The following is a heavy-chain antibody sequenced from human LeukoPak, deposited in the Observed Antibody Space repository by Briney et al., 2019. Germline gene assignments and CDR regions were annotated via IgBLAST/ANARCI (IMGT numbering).Heavy chain of an antibody. CDR3: ARGAYSFDY. J-gene: IGHJ4*02. CDR1: GFTISSFW. Sequence: GGSLRLSCAASGFTISSFWMHWVRQAPGKGLVWVARINSDSTSTSYVDSVKGRFTISRDNAKNTVHLQMSSLRADDTAIYYCARGAYSFDYWGQGILVTVSS. D-gene: IGHD4-11*01. CDR2: INSDSTST. V-gene: IGHV3-74*01.